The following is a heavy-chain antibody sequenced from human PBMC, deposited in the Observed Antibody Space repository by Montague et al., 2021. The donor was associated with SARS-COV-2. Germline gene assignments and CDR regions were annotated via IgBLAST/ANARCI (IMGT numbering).Heavy chain of an antibody. D-gene: IGHD6-19*01. CDR1: GASISSTNW. J-gene: IGHJ4*02. CDR2: MYHTGTT. V-gene: IGHV4-4*02. Sequence: SETLSPTPAVSGASISSTNWWTWVRQPPRKGLEWIGEMYHTGTTKYNPYLMSRVTISLDESKNQFSLKMTSVTAADTAVYYCASRSIAVAYYFDNWGQGTLVPVSS. CDR3: ASRSIAVAYYFDN.